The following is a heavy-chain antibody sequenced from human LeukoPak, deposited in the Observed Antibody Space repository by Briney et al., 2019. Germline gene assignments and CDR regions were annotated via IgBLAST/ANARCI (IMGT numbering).Heavy chain of an antibody. CDR1: GYSFTRYW. Sequence: GESLKISCKASGYSFTRYWIGWVRQKPGKGLGWMGIIYPGDSDTRNRPSFQGQVTISADKSISTAYLQWSSLKASDTAMYYCARTTLDAFDIWGQGTMVTVSS. CDR2: IYPGDSDT. CDR3: ARTTLDAFDI. J-gene: IGHJ3*02. V-gene: IGHV5-51*01. D-gene: IGHD3/OR15-3a*01.